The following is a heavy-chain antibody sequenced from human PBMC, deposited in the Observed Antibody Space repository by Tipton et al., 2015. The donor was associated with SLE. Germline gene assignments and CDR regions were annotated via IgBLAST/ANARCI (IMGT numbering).Heavy chain of an antibody. CDR1: GGSISSSSYY. J-gene: IGHJ5*02. CDR3: ARQGDEHIVVVIAKSWFGP. CDR2: IYYSGST. D-gene: IGHD2-21*01. Sequence: LRLSCTVSGGSISSSSYYWGWIRQPPGKGLEWIGSIYYSGSTYYNPSLKSRVTISVDTSKNQFSLKLSSVTAADTAVYYCARQGDEHIVVVIAKSWFGPWGQGTLVTVSS. V-gene: IGHV4-39*07.